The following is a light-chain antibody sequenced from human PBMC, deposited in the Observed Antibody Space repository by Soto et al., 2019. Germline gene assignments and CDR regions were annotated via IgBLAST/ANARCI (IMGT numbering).Light chain of an antibody. CDR2: HVR. CDR3: SSYTSSSTLLYV. J-gene: IGLJ1*01. V-gene: IGLV2-14*01. CDR1: SSDVGGYNY. Sequence: QSALTQPASVSGSPGQSITISCTGTSSDVGGYNYVSWYQQHPGKAPKLRIYHVRNRPSGVSNRFSGSKSGNTASLTISGLQAEDEADYYCSSYTSSSTLLYVFGTGTKLTVL.